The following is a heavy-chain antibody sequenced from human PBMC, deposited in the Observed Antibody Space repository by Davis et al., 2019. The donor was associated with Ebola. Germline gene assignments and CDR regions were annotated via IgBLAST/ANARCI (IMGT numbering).Heavy chain of an antibody. V-gene: IGHV1-46*01. CDR3: ARSWVGATHDCDY. Sequence: ASVKLSCQASGPTFTSYYMHWVRQAPGQGLEWMGIINPSGGSTSYAQKFQGRVTMTRDTSTSTVYMELSSLRSEDTAVYYCARSWVGATHDCDYWGQGTLVTVSS. J-gene: IGHJ4*02. CDR1: GPTFTSYY. CDR2: INPSGGST. D-gene: IGHD2-15*01.